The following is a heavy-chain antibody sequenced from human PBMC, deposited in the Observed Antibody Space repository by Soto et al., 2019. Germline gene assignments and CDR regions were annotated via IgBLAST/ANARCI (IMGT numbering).Heavy chain of an antibody. V-gene: IGHV5-51*01. CDR3: ARELARMTIVGVVIDGMDV. CDR2: IYPGDSDT. Sequence: GESLKISCKCSGYSSTSYWIGWVRQMPGKGLEWMGIIYPGDSDTRYSPSFQGQVTISADKSISTAYLQWSSLKASDTAVYYCARELARMTIVGVVIDGMDVWGQGTTVTVSS. J-gene: IGHJ6*02. D-gene: IGHD3-3*01. CDR1: GYSSTSYW.